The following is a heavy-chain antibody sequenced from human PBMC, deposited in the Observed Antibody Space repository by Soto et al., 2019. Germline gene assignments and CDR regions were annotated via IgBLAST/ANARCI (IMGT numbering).Heavy chain of an antibody. D-gene: IGHD3-3*01. V-gene: IGHV3-23*01. Sequence: GWSLRLSCAASGFTFSNYAMTWVRQAPGKGLEWVSGISGSGDSTYYADSVKGRFTISRDSSMNTLYLQMNSLRAEDTAVYYCASGFGVHYYDMDVWGQGTKVSVS. CDR2: ISGSGDST. J-gene: IGHJ6*02. CDR1: GFTFSNYA. CDR3: ASGFGVHYYDMDV.